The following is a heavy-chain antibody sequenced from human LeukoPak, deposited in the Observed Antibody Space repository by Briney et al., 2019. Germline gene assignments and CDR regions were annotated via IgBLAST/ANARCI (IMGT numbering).Heavy chain of an antibody. D-gene: IGHD3-22*01. CDR3: TREIGSYYGSSGYYYGGYYYYYMDV. V-gene: IGHV3-49*04. CDR1: GFTFGDYA. CDR2: IRSKAYGGTT. J-gene: IGHJ6*03. Sequence: GGSLRLSCTASGFTFGDYAMSWVRQAPGKGLEWVGFIRSKAYGGTTEYAASVKGRFTISRDDSKSIAYLQMNSLKTEDTAVYYCTREIGSYYGSSGYYYGGYYYYYMDVWGKGTTVTVSS.